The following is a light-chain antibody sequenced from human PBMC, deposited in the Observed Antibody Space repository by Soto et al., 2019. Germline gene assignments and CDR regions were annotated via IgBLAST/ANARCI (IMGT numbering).Light chain of an antibody. CDR2: WAS. Sequence: IVMTQSPDSLTVSLGARATINCKSSQSVFYSSNNKNYLAWYQQKPGQSPKLLIYWASTRESGVPDRFSGSGSGTDFTLTISSLQAGDVAVYYCQQYYNSTYTFGQGTKLEIK. CDR3: QQYYNSTYT. J-gene: IGKJ2*01. CDR1: QSVFYSSNNKNY. V-gene: IGKV4-1*01.